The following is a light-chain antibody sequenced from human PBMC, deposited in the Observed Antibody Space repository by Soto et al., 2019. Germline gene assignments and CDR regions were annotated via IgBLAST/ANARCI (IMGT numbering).Light chain of an antibody. V-gene: IGKV1-39*01. CDR2: AAP. J-gene: IGKJ5*01. Sequence: DIQLTQSPSPLSASVGDRVAITCLASQSISTYLNWYQQKPGKAPKVLIYAAPNLQSGVPPRFSGSGSGTDFTLTISSLQPEDVATYFCQQSYRTPITFGQGTRLEIK. CDR1: QSISTY. CDR3: QQSYRTPIT.